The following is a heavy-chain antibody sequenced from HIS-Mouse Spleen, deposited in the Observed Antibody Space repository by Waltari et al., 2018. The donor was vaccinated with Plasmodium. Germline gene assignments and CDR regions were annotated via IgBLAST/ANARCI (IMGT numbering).Heavy chain of an antibody. CDR1: GLSCSSYW. Sequence: EVQLVESGGGVVQPGGSMRLSWAASGLSCSSYWMSWVRQARGKVLEWVANIKQDGSEKYYVDSVKGRFTISRDNAKNSLYLQMNSLRAEDTAVYYCASSWYWYFDLWGRGTLVTVSS. J-gene: IGHJ2*01. V-gene: IGHV3-7*01. CDR3: ASSWYWYFDL. CDR2: IKQDGSEK. D-gene: IGHD6-13*01.